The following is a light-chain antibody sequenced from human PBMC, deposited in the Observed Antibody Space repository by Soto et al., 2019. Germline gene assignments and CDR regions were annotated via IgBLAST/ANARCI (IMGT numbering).Light chain of an antibody. CDR1: NIGSKS. J-gene: IGLJ1*01. CDR3: QVRDSSSDSYV. CDR2: YDS. V-gene: IGLV3-21*04. Sequence: SYELTQPPSVSVAPGKTARITCGGNNIGSKSVHWYQQKPGQAPVLVIYYDSDRPSGIPERFSGSNSGNTATLTISRVEAGDEADYYCQVRDSSSDSYVFGTGTKVTVL.